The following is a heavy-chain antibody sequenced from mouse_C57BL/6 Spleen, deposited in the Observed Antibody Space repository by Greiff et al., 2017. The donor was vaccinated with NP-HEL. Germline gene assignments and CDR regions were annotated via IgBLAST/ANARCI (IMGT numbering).Heavy chain of an antibody. D-gene: IGHD1-1*01. J-gene: IGHJ2*01. CDR1: GYTFTSYW. Sequence: VQLQQPGAELVRPGTSVKLSCKVSGYTFTSYWMHWVKQRPGQGLEWIGVIDPSDSYTNYNQKFKGKATLTVDTSSSTAYMQLSSLTSEDSAVYYCARRITTLGADYWGQGTTLTVSS. V-gene: IGHV1-59*01. CDR3: ARRITTLGADY. CDR2: IDPSDSYT.